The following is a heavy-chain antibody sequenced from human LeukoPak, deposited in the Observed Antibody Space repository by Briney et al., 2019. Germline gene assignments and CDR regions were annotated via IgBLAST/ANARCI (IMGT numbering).Heavy chain of an antibody. CDR3: ARGGSTMVTPYYFDY. Sequence: GESLKISCKGSGYSFTSYWIGWVRQMPGKGLEWMGIIYPGDSDTRYSPSFQGQVTISADKSISTAYLQWSSLKASDIAMYYCARGGSTMVTPYYFDYWGQGTLVTVSS. D-gene: IGHD3-10*01. CDR1: GYSFTSYW. J-gene: IGHJ4*02. CDR2: IYPGDSDT. V-gene: IGHV5-51*01.